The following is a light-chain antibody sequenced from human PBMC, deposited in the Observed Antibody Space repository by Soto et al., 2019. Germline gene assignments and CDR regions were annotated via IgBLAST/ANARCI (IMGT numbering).Light chain of an antibody. CDR2: GAS. CDR3: QQYGSSPLT. CDR1: QTVSSNF. J-gene: IGKJ4*01. Sequence: EIVLTQSTGTLSLSPGERATLSCRASQTVSSNFLAWFQQKPGQAPRFVIYGASSRATGIPDRFSGSGSGTDLTLTISRLEPEEFAVYYCQQYGSSPLTFGGGTTVEIK. V-gene: IGKV3-20*01.